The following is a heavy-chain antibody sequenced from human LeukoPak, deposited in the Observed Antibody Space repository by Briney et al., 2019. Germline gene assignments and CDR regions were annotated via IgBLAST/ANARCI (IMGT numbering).Heavy chain of an antibody. V-gene: IGHV3-7*03. CDR3: VRDRGYSTFDY. J-gene: IGHJ4*02. D-gene: IGHD3-22*01. CDR1: GFVFGHSW. Sequence: GGSLRPSCEASGFVFGHSWMSWVRQAPGKGLEWVANINLDGSEINYLDSLTGRLTISRDNAKDSLYLQMNGLRAEDTAVYFCVRDRGYSTFDYWGQGTLVTVSS. CDR2: INLDGSEI.